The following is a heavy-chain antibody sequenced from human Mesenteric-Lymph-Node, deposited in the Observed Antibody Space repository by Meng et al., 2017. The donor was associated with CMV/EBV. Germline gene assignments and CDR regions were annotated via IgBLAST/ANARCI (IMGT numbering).Heavy chain of an antibody. D-gene: IGHD3-3*01. Sequence: SQTLSLTCAASGFTFSSYSMNWVRQAPGKGLERIGSIYYSGSTYYNPSLKSRVTISVDTSKNQFSLKLSSVTAADTAVYYCARAVLRFLEWDLSPHPYGMDVWGQGTTVTVSS. J-gene: IGHJ6*02. CDR3: ARAVLRFLEWDLSPHPYGMDV. V-gene: IGHV4-59*05. CDR1: GFTFSSYSMN. CDR2: IYYSGST.